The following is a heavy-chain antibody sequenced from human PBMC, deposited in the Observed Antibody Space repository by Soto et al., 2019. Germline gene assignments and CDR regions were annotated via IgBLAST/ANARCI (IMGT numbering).Heavy chain of an antibody. CDR3: ARSPTVMHYGMDV. CDR1: GFTVSSNY. D-gene: IGHD4-4*01. V-gene: IGHV3-53*01. CDR2: IYSGGST. Sequence: GGSLRLSCAASGFTVSSNYMSWVRQAPGKGLEWVSVIYSGGSTYYADSVKGRFTISRDNSKNTLYLQMNSLRAEDTAVYYCARSPTVMHYGMDVWGQGTTVTVSS. J-gene: IGHJ6*02.